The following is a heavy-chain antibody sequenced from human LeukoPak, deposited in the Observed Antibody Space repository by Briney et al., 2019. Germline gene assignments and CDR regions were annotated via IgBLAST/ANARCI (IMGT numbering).Heavy chain of an antibody. CDR1: GFTFSHYW. D-gene: IGHD1-7*01. J-gene: IGHJ4*02. V-gene: IGHV3-7*01. CDR3: ARDGSELHY. Sequence: GSLRPSCAASGFTFSHYWMTWVRQAPGKGLEWVANIKQDGSEEHYGDSVKGRFTTSRDNAKNSLYLQMNSLRADDPAAYYCARDGSELHYWGQGTRVTVSP. CDR2: IKQDGSEE.